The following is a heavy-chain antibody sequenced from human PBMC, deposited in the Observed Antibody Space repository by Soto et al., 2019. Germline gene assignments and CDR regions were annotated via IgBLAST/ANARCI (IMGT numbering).Heavy chain of an antibody. D-gene: IGHD6-6*01. V-gene: IGHV4-34*01. J-gene: IGHJ4*02. Sequence: QVQLQQWGAGLLKPSETLSLTCAVYGGSFSGYSWSWIRQPPGKGLEWIGEINHGGSTHYNPSLKSRVTISVDTSTNQFSLKLSSVTAADTAVYYCARYSSSSGHFDYWGQGTLVTVSS. CDR1: GGSFSGYS. CDR2: INHGGST. CDR3: ARYSSSSGHFDY.